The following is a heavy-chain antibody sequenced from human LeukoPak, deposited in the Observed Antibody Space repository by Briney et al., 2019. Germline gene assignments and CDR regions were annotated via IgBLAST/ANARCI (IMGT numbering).Heavy chain of an antibody. Sequence: GGSLRLSCAASGFTHYRHWMSWVRQAPGTGLEWVATINRDGSVKHFVDSVRGRFIISRDNAENSLSLQMDSLRVEDTAIYYCARLLGDATIYDLWGQGTRVTVSS. CDR1: GFTHYRHW. D-gene: IGHD3-16*01. V-gene: IGHV3-7*01. J-gene: IGHJ5*02. CDR3: ARLLGDATIYDL. CDR2: INRDGSVK.